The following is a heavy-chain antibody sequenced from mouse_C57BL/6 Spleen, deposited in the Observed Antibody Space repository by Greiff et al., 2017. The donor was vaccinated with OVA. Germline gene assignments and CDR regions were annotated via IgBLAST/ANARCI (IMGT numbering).Heavy chain of an antibody. CDR3: AREGYYGYDRGFAY. D-gene: IGHD2-2*01. CDR1: GYSITSGYD. V-gene: IGHV3-1*01. Sequence: EVKLVESGPGMVKPSQSLSLTCTVTGYSITSGYDWHWIRHFPGNKLEWMGYISYSGSTNYNPSLKSRISITHDTSKNHFFLTLNSVTTEDTATYYCAREGYYGYDRGFAYWGQGTLVTVSA. CDR2: ISYSGST. J-gene: IGHJ3*01.